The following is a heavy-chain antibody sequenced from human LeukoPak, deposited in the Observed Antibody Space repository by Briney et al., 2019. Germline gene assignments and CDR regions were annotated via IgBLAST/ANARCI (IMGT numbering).Heavy chain of an antibody. Sequence: SQTLSLTCTVSGGSISSGDYYWSWIRQPPGKGLEWIGYIYYSGSTYYNPSLKSRVTISVDTSKNQFSLKLSSVTAADTAVYYCAREGSYDILTGCWWDGGFDYWGQGTLVTVSS. CDR3: AREGSYDILTGCWWDGGFDY. CDR2: IYYSGST. V-gene: IGHV4-30-4*08. CDR1: GGSISSGDYY. J-gene: IGHJ4*02. D-gene: IGHD3-9*01.